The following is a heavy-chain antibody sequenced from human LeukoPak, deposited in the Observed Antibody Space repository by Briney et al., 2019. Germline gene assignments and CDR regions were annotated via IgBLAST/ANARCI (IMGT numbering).Heavy chain of an antibody. CDR3: VVTAIQYDAFDI. Sequence: PSETLSLTCAVSGGSIGNSNWWSWVRQPPGKGLEWIGEIYHSGSTNYNLSLKSRVTISVDKSKNQFSLKLSSVTAADTAMYYCVVTAIQYDAFDIWGQGTMVTVSS. CDR1: GGSIGNSNW. J-gene: IGHJ3*02. CDR2: IYHSGST. V-gene: IGHV4-4*02. D-gene: IGHD2-21*02.